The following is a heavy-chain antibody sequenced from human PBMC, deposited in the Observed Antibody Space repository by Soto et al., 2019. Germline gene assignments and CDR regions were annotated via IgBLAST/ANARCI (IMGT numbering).Heavy chain of an antibody. J-gene: IGHJ6*02. CDR2: INPSGGST. Sequence: QVQLVQSGAEVKKPGASVKVSCKASGYTFTSYYMHWVRQAPGQGLEWMGIINPSGGSTSYAQKFKGRVTMTRDTSTSTVYMELSSLRSEDTAVYYCARAAYCSGGSCYRKGGMDVWGQGTTVTVSS. CDR1: GYTFTSYY. V-gene: IGHV1-46*01. CDR3: ARAAYCSGGSCYRKGGMDV. D-gene: IGHD2-15*01.